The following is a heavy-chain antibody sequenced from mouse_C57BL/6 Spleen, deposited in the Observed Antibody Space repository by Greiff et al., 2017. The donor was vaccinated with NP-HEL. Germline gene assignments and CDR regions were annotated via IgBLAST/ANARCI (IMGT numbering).Heavy chain of an antibody. CDR3: ARDGIYYYGSSYPFDY. Sequence: DVQLQESGPGLVKPSQSLSLTCSVTGYSITSGYYWNWIRQFPGNKLEWMGYISYDGSNNYNPSLKNRISITRDTSKNQFFLKLNSVTTEDTATYYCARDGIYYYGSSYPFDYWGQGTTLTVSS. D-gene: IGHD1-1*01. J-gene: IGHJ2*01. CDR1: GYSITSGYY. CDR2: ISYDGSN. V-gene: IGHV3-6*01.